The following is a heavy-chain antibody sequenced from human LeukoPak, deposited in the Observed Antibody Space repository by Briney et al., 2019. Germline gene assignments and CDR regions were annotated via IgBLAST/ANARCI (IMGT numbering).Heavy chain of an antibody. J-gene: IGHJ4*03. CDR1: GGSFSAYY. CDR2: INHRGDT. D-gene: IGHD1-1*01. Sequence: SETLSLTCAVYGGSFSAYYWSWIRQSPGKGLEWIAEINHRGDTNYNPSVKSRVSISVDTSKNQFSLKVTSLTAAGMAVYYCARGPTISETGYFDYWGQGTLVTVSS. V-gene: IGHV4-34*01. CDR3: ARGPTISETGYFDY.